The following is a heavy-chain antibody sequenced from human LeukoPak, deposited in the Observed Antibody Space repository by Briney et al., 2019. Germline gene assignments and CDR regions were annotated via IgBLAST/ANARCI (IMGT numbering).Heavy chain of an antibody. J-gene: IGHJ5*02. V-gene: IGHV1-18*01. Sequence: ASVKVSCKASGYTFISYAITWVRQAPGQGLEWMGWSSGYNGNTHYPQNFQGRVTMTTDTSTTTAYMELRSLSSDDTAIYYCARVSVPSPSEWFDPCGQGTLVTVSS. D-gene: IGHD3-10*01. CDR2: SSGYNGNT. CDR3: ARVSVPSPSEWFDP. CDR1: GYTFISYA.